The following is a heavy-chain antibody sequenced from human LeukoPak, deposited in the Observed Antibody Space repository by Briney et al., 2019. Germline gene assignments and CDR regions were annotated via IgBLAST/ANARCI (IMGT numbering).Heavy chain of an antibody. Sequence: PTGGSLRLSCIASGFTFSSYWMSWVRQAPGGGLEWVANIKEDGSDKHYVDSAKGRFTISRDNAKISLYLQMNSLRAEDTAVYYCASQFWWAAVAGTTLDYWGQGTLVTVSS. V-gene: IGHV3-7*05. CDR2: IKEDGSDK. CDR1: GFTFSSYW. CDR3: ASQFWWAAVAGTTLDY. J-gene: IGHJ4*02. D-gene: IGHD6-19*01.